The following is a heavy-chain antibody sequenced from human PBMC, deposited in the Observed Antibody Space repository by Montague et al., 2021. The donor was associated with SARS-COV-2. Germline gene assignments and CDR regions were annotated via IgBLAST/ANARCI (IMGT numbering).Heavy chain of an antibody. CDR1: GGSISSSSYY. CDR2: IYYSGST. V-gene: IGHV4-39*01. D-gene: IGHD5-18*01. Sequence: SETLSLTCTVSGGSISSSSYYWSWIRQPPGKGLEWIGRIYYSGSTNYNPSLKSRVTISVDTSKNQFSLKLSSVTAADTAVYYCARHGGHSYAHFAYWGQGTLVIVSS. CDR3: ARHGGHSYAHFAY. J-gene: IGHJ4*02.